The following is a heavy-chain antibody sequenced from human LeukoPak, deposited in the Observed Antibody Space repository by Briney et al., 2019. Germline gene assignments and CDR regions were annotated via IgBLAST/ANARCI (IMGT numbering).Heavy chain of an antibody. D-gene: IGHD2-15*01. CDR3: ARDRGGAVTAYSDAFDV. CDR2: AFYRSQWQR. CDR1: GDSVSSNTAA. V-gene: IGHV6-1*01. J-gene: IGHJ3*01. Sequence: SQTLSLTCAISGDSVSSNTAAWNWIRQSPSRGLEWLGRAFYRSQWQRDYAVSVRSRIAVNPDTSKSQFSLQLNSLTPEDTAVYYCARDRGGAVTAYSDAFDVWSQGTMVTVSS.